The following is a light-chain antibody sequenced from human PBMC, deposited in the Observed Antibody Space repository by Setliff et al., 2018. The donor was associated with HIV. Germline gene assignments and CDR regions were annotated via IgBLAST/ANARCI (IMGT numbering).Light chain of an antibody. V-gene: IGLV2-11*01. CDR2: DVS. CDR1: NSAVGYDY. CDR3: CSYAGGNTFV. Sequence: QSALTQPRSVSGSPGQSVTISCSGTNSAVGYDYVSWYQQHPGKAPTLIIYDVSQRPSGLPARFSGSTSANTASLTISGLQAEDEADYYCCSYAGGNTFVFGGGTKVTVL. J-gene: IGLJ2*01.